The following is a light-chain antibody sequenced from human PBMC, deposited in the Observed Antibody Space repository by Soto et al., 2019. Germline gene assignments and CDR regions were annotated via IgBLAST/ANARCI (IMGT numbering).Light chain of an antibody. CDR1: QSVISNY. J-gene: IGKJ1*01. V-gene: IGKV3-20*01. CDR3: QQYGSSLTWT. CDR2: AAS. Sequence: EVVLTQSPGIVSLSPGERVTLSCRASQSVISNYLAWFQQRPGQAPRLLIYAASSRATGIPDRFSGSGSGTDFTLSISRLEPEDFAVYYCQQYGSSLTWTFGQGTKVEIK.